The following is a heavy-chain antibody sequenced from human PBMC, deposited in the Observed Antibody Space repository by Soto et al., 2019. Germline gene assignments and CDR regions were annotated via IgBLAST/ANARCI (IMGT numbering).Heavy chain of an antibody. CDR3: VGGTGY. D-gene: IGHD1-1*01. J-gene: IGHJ4*02. V-gene: IGHV3-74*01. CDR2: INSDGSST. CDR1: GFTFSSYW. Sequence: GGSLRLSCAGSGFTFSSYWMYWARQAPGKGLVWVSRINSDGSSTNYADSVKGRFTISRDNAKNTVHLQMISLRAEDTAVYYCVGGTGYWGQGTLVTVSS.